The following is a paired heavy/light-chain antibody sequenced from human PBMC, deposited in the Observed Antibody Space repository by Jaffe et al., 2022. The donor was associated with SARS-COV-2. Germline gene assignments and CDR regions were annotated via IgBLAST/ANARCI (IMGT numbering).Light chain of an antibody. Sequence: DIQMTQSPSTLSASVGDRVTITCRASQSISSWLAWYQQKPGKAPKLLIYKASSLESGVPSRFSGSGSGTEFTLTISSLQPDDFATYYCQQFGTFGQGTKVEIK. CDR2: KAS. J-gene: IGKJ1*01. V-gene: IGKV1-5*03. CDR1: QSISSW. CDR3: QQFGT.
Heavy chain of an antibody. CDR3: ARDKAGCSSTSCLYYYYYGMDV. CDR1: GFTFSSYG. Sequence: QVQLVESGGGVVQPGRSLRLSCAASGFTFSSYGMHWVRQAPGKGLEWVAVIWYDGSNKYYADSVKGRFTISRDNSKNTLYLQMNSLRAEDTAVYYCARDKAGCSSTSCLYYYYYGMDVWGQGTTVTVSS. D-gene: IGHD2-2*01. V-gene: IGHV3-33*01. CDR2: IWYDGSNK. J-gene: IGHJ6*02.